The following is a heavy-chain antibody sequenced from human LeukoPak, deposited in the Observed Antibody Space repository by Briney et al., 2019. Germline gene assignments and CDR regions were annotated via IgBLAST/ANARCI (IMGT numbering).Heavy chain of an antibody. CDR2: IKQDGSEK. CDR3: AELGITMIGGV. J-gene: IGHJ6*04. Sequence: GGSLRLSCAPSGFTFSSYWMSWVRQAPGKGLEWVANIKQDGSEKYYVGSVKGRFTISRDNAKNSLYLQMNSLRAEDTAVYYCAELGITMIGGVWGKGTTVTISS. CDR1: GFTFSSYW. D-gene: IGHD3-10*02. V-gene: IGHV3-7*01.